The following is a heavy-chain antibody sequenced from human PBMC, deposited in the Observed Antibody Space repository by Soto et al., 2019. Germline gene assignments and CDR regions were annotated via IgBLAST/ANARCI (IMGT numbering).Heavy chain of an antibody. Sequence: SETLSLTCAVYGGSFSGYYWSWIRQRPGKGLEWIVEINHSGSTNYNPSLKSRVTISVDTSKNQFSLKLSSVTAADTAVYYCASSRGFYYGSGSYLYYYYMDVWGKGTTVTVSS. CDR1: GGSFSGYY. CDR3: ASSRGFYYGSGSYLYYYYMDV. V-gene: IGHV4-34*01. D-gene: IGHD3-10*01. CDR2: INHSGST. J-gene: IGHJ6*03.